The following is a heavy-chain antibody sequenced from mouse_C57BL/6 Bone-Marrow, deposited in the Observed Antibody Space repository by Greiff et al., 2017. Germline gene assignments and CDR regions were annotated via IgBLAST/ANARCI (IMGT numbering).Heavy chain of an antibody. CDR2: IYPRSGNT. Sequence: QVQLQQSGAELARPGASVKLSCKASGYTFTSYGISWVKQRTGQGLEWIGEIYPRSGNTYYNEKFKGKATLTADKSSSTAYMELRSLTSEDSAVYFCARPSYDYDAYYYAMDYWGQGTSVTVSS. D-gene: IGHD2-4*01. CDR3: ARPSYDYDAYYYAMDY. V-gene: IGHV1-81*01. CDR1: GYTFTSYG. J-gene: IGHJ4*01.